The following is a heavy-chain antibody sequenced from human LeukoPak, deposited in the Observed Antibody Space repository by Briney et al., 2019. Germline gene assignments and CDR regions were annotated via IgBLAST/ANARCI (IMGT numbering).Heavy chain of an antibody. CDR1: GGSFSDYY. V-gene: IGHV4-34*01. CDR3: ASLAYYYMDV. J-gene: IGHJ6*03. CDR2: INHSGST. D-gene: IGHD3-3*02. Sequence: SETLSLTCAVYGGSFSDYYWTWIRQPPGKGLEWIGEINHSGSTNYNPSLRCRVTISVDTSKKQFSLKLSSLTAADTAVYYCASLAYYYMDVWGKGTTVTVSS.